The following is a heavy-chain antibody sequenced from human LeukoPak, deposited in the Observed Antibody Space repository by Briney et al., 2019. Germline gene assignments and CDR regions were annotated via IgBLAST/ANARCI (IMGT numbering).Heavy chain of an antibody. CDR1: GGSVSRGSYY. J-gene: IGHJ3*01. V-gene: IGHV4-61*01. CDR3: ARVPGGGTAAN. D-gene: IGHD1-7*01. CDR2: YYYSGST. Sequence: SGTLSLTCPVSGGSVSRGSYYWSWIRQPPGEGLEWIEYYYYSGSTNYNPSLKSRVTMSVDTSKNQFSLKLSSVTAADTAVYYCARVPGGGTAANWGQGTMVTVSS.